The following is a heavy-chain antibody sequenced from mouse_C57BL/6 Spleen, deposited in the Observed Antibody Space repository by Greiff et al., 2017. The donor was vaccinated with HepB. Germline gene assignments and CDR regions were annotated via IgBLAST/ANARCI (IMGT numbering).Heavy chain of an antibody. CDR1: GYTFTDYN. CDR3: ARDCYGSPLYFDV. CDR2: INPNNGGT. J-gene: IGHJ1*03. V-gene: IGHV1-18*01. Sequence: VQLQQSGPELVKPGASVKIPCKASGYTFTDYNMDWVKQSHGKSLEWIGDINPNNGGTIYNQKFKGKATLTVDKSSSTAYMELRSLTSEDTAVYYCARDCYGSPLYFDVWGTGTTVTVSS. D-gene: IGHD1-1*01.